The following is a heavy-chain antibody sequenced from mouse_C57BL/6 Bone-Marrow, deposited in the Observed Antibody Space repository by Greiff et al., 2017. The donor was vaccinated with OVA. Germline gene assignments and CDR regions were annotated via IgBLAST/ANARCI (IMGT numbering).Heavy chain of an antibody. CDR3: ARLGFHFDY. D-gene: IGHD4-1*01. J-gene: IGHJ2*01. Sequence: VQRVESGAELARPGASVKLSCKASGYTFTSYGISWVKQRTGQGLEWIGEIYPRSGNTYYNEKFKGKATLTADKSSSTAYMELRSLTSEDSAVYFCARLGFHFDYWGQGTTLTVSS. V-gene: IGHV1-81*01. CDR2: IYPRSGNT. CDR1: GYTFTSYG.